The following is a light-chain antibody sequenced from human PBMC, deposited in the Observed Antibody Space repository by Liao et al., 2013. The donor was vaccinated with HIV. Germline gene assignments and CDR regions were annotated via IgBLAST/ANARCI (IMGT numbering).Light chain of an antibody. V-gene: IGLV3-21*01. CDR1: DVGNKR. Sequence: SYVLTQAPSVSVAPGKTARITCGGNDVGNKRVHWYQQKPGQAPVVVIYYDTDRPSGIPERFSGSNSGNTATLTISRVEAGDEAGYYCQAWDSSTVVFGGGTTLTVL. J-gene: IGLJ3*02. CDR3: QAWDSSTVV. CDR2: YDT.